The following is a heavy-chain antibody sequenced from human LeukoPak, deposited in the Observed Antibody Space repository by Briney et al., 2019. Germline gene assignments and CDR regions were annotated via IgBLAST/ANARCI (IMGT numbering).Heavy chain of an antibody. CDR1: GFTFSSYS. CDR3: ARDDDSSGYYYVRNAFDI. V-gene: IGHV3-21*01. CDR2: ISSSSSYI. D-gene: IGHD3-22*01. Sequence: PGGSLRLSCAASGFTFSSYSMNWVRQAPGKGLEWVSSISSSSSYIYYADSVKGRFTISRDNAKNSLYLQMNSLRAEDTAVYYCARDDDSSGYYYVRNAFDIWGQGTMVTVSS. J-gene: IGHJ3*02.